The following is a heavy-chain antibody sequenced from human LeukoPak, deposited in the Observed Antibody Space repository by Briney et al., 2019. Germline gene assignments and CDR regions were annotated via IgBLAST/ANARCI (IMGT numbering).Heavy chain of an antibody. CDR3: ARGFEYSSSSLDY. J-gene: IGHJ4*02. D-gene: IGHD6-6*01. Sequence: ASVKVSCKASGYRFTSYAIHWVRQATGQGLEWMGWMNPNSGNTGYAQKFQGRVTITRNTSISTAYMELSSLRSEDTAVCYCARGFEYSSSSLDYWGQGTLVTVSS. CDR1: GYRFTSYA. V-gene: IGHV1-8*01. CDR2: MNPNSGNT.